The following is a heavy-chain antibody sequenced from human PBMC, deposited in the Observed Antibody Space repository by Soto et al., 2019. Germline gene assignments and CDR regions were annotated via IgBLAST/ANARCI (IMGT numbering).Heavy chain of an antibody. D-gene: IGHD2-2*01. CDR2: ISGSGGST. CDR1: GFTFSSYA. J-gene: IGHJ4*02. V-gene: IGHV3-23*01. Sequence: GGSLRLSCAASGFTFSSYAMSWVRQAPGKGLEWVSAISGSGGSTYYADSVKGRFTISRDNSKNELYLQMNSLRAEDTAVYYCAKRPVYQLLPFDYWGQGTLVTVSS. CDR3: AKRPVYQLLPFDY.